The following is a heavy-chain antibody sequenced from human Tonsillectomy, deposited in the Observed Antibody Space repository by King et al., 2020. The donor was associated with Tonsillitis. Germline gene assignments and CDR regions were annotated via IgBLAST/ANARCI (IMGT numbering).Heavy chain of an antibody. V-gene: IGHV3-21*01. D-gene: IGHD3/OR15-3a*01. CDR2: ISSSRIYT. CDR1: GFTFSSHT. CDR3: ARGTVGFDP. J-gene: IGHJ5*02. Sequence: VQLVESGGGLVKSGGSLRLSCAASGFTFSSHTINWVRQAPGKGLEWVSSISSSRIYTYYADSVKGRFTISRDNAKNSLYLQMNSLRVEDTAVYCCARGTVGFDPWGQGTLVIVSS.